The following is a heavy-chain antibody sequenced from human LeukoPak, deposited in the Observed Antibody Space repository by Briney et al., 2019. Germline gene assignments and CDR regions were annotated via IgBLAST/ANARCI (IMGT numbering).Heavy chain of an antibody. J-gene: IGHJ4*02. D-gene: IGHD2-2*01. Sequence: GASVKVSCKASGYTFTSYGISWVRHAPGQGLEWMGWISAYNGNTNYAQKLQGRVTMTTDTSTSTAYMELRSLRSDDTAVYYCARDRALGVVVPSSNYWGQGTLVTVSS. CDR3: ARDRALGVVVPSSNY. V-gene: IGHV1-18*01. CDR1: GYTFTSYG. CDR2: ISAYNGNT.